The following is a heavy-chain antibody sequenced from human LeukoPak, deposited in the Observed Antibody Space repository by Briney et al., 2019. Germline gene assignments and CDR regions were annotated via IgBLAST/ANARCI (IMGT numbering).Heavy chain of an antibody. CDR1: GFKFIDAW. CDR3: SWEQDASLGRRLSS. J-gene: IGHJ4*02. Sequence: GGSLGLSCAASGFKFIDAWMSWVRQAPGKGLEWVGRLKSKAAGGTTDYSAPVKGRFTISRDDSKNTFYLQMNSLQTEDTAVYFCSWEQDASLGRRLSSGGQGTLVTVAS. CDR2: LKSKAAGGTT. V-gene: IGHV3-15*01. D-gene: IGHD1/OR15-1a*01.